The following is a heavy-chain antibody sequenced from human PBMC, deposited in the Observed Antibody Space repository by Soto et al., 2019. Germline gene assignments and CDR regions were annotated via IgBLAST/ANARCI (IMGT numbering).Heavy chain of an antibody. CDR2: ISSSSSYI. V-gene: IGHV3-21*01. Sequence: GGSLRLSCAASGFTFSSYSMNWVRQAPGKGLEWVSSISSSSSYIYYADSVKGRFTISRDNAKNSLYLQMNSLRAEDTAVYYCARDQGSGSSYGYWGQGTLVTVSS. CDR1: GFTFSSYS. J-gene: IGHJ4*02. CDR3: ARDQGSGSSYGY. D-gene: IGHD1-26*01.